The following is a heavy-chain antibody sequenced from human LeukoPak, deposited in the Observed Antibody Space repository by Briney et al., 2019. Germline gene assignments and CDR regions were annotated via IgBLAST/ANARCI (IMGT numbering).Heavy chain of an antibody. Sequence: SETLSLTCTVSGASISSYYWSSIRHPPGKGLEWIGYIYYSGSTNYNPSLKSRVTISVDTSKNQFSLKLSSVTAADTAVYYCARKAPSTVTPDNWFDPWGQGTLVNVSS. V-gene: IGHV4-59*01. CDR1: GASISSYY. CDR3: ARKAPSTVTPDNWFDP. D-gene: IGHD4-11*01. CDR2: IYYSGST. J-gene: IGHJ5*02.